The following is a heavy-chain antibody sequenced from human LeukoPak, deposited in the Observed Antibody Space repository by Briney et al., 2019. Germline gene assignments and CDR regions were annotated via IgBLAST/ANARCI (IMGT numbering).Heavy chain of an antibody. V-gene: IGHV3-21*05. Sequence: GGSLRLSCAASGFTFSSYSMNWVRQAPGKGLEWVSYISSSSSYENYADSVKGRFTISRDNAKNSLYLQMNSLRAEDTAVYYCARTYPTYGGSSRGLDYWGQGTLVTVSS. CDR3: ARTYPTYGGSSRGLDY. CDR1: GFTFSSYS. D-gene: IGHD1-26*01. J-gene: IGHJ4*02. CDR2: ISSSSSYE.